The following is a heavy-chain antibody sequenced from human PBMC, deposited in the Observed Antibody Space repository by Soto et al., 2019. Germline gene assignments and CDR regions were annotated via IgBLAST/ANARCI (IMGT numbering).Heavy chain of an antibody. CDR3: AVQGRIYYYGSSGSPAFDI. CDR2: IIPIFGTA. Sequence: ASVKVSCKASGGTFSSYAISWVRQAPGQGLEWMGGIIPIFGTANYAQKFQGRVTITADESTSTAYMELSSLRSEDTAVYYCAVQGRIYYYGSSGSPAFDIWGQGTMVTVSS. J-gene: IGHJ3*02. D-gene: IGHD3-22*01. CDR1: GGTFSSYA. V-gene: IGHV1-69*13.